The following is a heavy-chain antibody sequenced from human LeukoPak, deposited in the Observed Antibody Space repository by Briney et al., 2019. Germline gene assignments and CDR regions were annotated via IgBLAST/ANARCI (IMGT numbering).Heavy chain of an antibody. V-gene: IGHV4-31*03. CDR2: IYYSGSP. CDR1: GGSISSGGYY. CDR3: ARAYSYYYHSSGFYAPKYFQH. Sequence: NPSETLSLTCTVSGGSISSGGYYWIWIRQHPGKGLEWIGYIYYSGSPYYNPSLKSRLTISVDTSKNQFSLQLTSVTAADTAVYYCARAYSYYYHSSGFYAPKYFQHWGQGTLVTVSS. D-gene: IGHD3-22*01. J-gene: IGHJ1*01.